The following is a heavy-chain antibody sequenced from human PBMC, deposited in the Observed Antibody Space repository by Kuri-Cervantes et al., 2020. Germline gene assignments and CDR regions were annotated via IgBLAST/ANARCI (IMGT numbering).Heavy chain of an antibody. CDR1: GFTFSDYY. CDR3: ARDVARLHLAMNY. Sequence: GGSLRLSCAASGFTFSDYYMSWIRQAPGKGLEWVAVIWYDGSNKYYADSVKGRFTISRDNSKNTLYLQMNSLRAEDTAVYYCARDVARLHLAMNYWGQGTLVTVSS. D-gene: IGHD3-16*01. J-gene: IGHJ4*02. CDR2: IWYDGSNK. V-gene: IGHV3-33*08.